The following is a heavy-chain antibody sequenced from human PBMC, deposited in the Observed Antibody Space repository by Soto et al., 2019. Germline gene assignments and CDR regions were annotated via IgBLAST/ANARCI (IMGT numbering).Heavy chain of an antibody. CDR1: GFTFSSHA. V-gene: IGHV3-23*01. Sequence: PGGSLRPSWPASGFTFSSHAMRWVRQAPGKGLEWVSAISGSGGSTYYADSVKGRFTISRDNSKNTLYLQMNSLRAEDTAVYYCANSISFVATAPYYYYYGMDVWGQGTTVTVSS. J-gene: IGHJ6*02. CDR2: ISGSGGST. D-gene: IGHD5-12*01. CDR3: ANSISFVATAPYYYYYGMDV.